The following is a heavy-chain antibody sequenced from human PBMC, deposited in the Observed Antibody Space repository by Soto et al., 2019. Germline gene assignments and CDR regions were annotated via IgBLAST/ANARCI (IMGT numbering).Heavy chain of an antibody. CDR2: SRNKAKGYTS. J-gene: IGHJ4*02. D-gene: IGHD1-26*01. CDR3: TRGKGLYSGSYGIDD. CDR1: GFIFSDYY. Sequence: EVQLVESGGNLVQPGGSLRPSCAASGFIFSDYYMDWVRQAPGKGLEWVGRSRNKAKGYTSECATSVQGRFTISRDDSRNSVYLQMNSLKTEDTAVYYCTRGKGLYSGSYGIDDWGQGTLVTVSS. V-gene: IGHV3-72*01.